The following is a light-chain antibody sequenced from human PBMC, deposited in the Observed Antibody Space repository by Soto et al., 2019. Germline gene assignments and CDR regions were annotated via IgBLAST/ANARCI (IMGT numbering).Light chain of an antibody. CDR3: QQYGASPFT. V-gene: IGKV3-20*01. J-gene: IGKJ3*01. CDR2: GAS. CDR1: ESIYINS. Sequence: EIVLTQSPGTLSLSPGESATLSCKASESIYINSFAWYYQKPGQPPRLLIYGASTRATGIPDRFSGSGSGTDFVLSIDRLEVEDSGIYYFQQYGASPFTFGHGTRVDIK.